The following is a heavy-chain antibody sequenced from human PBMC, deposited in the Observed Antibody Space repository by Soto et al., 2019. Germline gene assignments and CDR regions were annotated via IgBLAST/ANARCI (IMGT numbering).Heavy chain of an antibody. CDR1: GYSLTSYW. CDR2: IYPGDSDT. J-gene: IGHJ3*02. CDR3: ARGFPRSGSYYYAFDI. V-gene: IGHV5-51*01. D-gene: IGHD1-26*01. Sequence: PRGSLKISCNGSGYSLTSYWIGWVRQMPGKGLEWMGIIYPGDSDTRYSPSFKGQVTISRDNSKNTLYLQMNSLRAEEKAVYYCARGFPRSGSYYYAFDIWGQGSMDTVSS.